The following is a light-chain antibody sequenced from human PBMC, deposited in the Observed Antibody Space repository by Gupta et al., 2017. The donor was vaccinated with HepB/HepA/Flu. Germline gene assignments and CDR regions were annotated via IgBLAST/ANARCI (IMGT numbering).Light chain of an antibody. J-gene: IGKJ1*01. CDR3: QQYNHWPPWT. Sequence: EPVLTHPPGTLSFPPGGTATLSCRASQSVGSDLAWFQQRPGQAPRLLIYGANIRATGIPARFSGSGSGTEFTLTIRSLQSGDFGVYYCQQYNHWPPWTFGQGTKVEIK. CDR1: QSVGSD. CDR2: GAN. V-gene: IGKV3-15*01.